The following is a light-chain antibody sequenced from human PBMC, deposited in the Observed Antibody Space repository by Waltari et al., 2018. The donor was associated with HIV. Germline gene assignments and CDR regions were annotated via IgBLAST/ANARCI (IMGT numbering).Light chain of an antibody. J-gene: IGLJ1*01. Sequence: QSVLTQPPSASGTLGQRVTISCPGSNSNVGSKHVYWYQQVPGTAPTQLNYRNDRRGSGLPDRFSASKSGASADLSISGLRSEDEADYYCVAWDDSLSGFAFGTGTKVTVL. CDR3: VAWDDSLSGFA. CDR2: RND. V-gene: IGLV1-47*01. CDR1: NSNVGSKH.